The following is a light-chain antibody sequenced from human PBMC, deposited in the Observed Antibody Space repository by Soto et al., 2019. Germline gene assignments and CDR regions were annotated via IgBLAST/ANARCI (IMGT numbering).Light chain of an antibody. J-gene: IGKJ1*01. Sequence: DIHMTQSPSTLSASVGDMVTVTFLASQTIDSWLAWYQQRPGKPPNLLIYKASTLASGVPSRFSGSGSGTEFTLTINSLQPDDFATYYCQQYHIYSGTFGQGTKVDIK. CDR3: QQYHIYSGT. CDR2: KAS. V-gene: IGKV1-5*03. CDR1: QTIDSW.